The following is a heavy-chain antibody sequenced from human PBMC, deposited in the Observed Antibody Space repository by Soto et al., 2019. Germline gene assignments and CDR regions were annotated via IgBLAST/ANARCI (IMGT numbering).Heavy chain of an antibody. CDR1: GFSLSTSGLG. CDR2: IYWNADK. V-gene: IGHV2-5*01. J-gene: IGHJ4*02. Sequence: QITLKESGPTLVRPTQTLTLTCTFSGFSLSTSGLGVGWIRQPPGKALEWLALIYWNADKRYSPSLKARLTITKDTSKNQVVLTMTNMDPVDTATYCCAHRPSGWYLFDYWGQGTLVTVSS. CDR3: AHRPSGWYLFDY. D-gene: IGHD6-19*01.